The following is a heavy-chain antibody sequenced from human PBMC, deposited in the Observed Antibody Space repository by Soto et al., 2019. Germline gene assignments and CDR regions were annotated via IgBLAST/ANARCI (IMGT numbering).Heavy chain of an antibody. D-gene: IGHD3-10*01. Sequence: QVQLEQSGAEVKKPGASVKVSCKASGYTFTNHYIHWVRQGPGQGPEWMGTINPSGGKTDYAQKFNGRVTLTSDTPTSTVYMELRSMRSEVTVIDYGARDEYHYGSGSSYSTLDDWGQGTLVTVSS. CDR3: ARDEYHYGSGSSYSTLDD. CDR2: INPSGGKT. CDR1: GYTFTNHY. V-gene: IGHV1-46*01. J-gene: IGHJ4*02.